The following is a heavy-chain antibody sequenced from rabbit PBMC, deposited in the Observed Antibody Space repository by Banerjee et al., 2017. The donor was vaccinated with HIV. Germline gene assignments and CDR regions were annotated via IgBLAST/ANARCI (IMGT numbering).Heavy chain of an antibody. Sequence: QEQLVESGGGLVTPGESLTLTCTASGFSFSRDYWICWVRQAPGKGLEWIACGSSGLTYFASWAKGRFTISKTSSTTVTLQMTSLTAADTATYFCAGANYVADGYNLWGPGTLVTVS. V-gene: IGHV1S45*01. CDR3: AGANYVADGYNL. J-gene: IGHJ4*01. D-gene: IGHD6-1*01. CDR1: GFSFSRDYW. CDR2: GSSGLT.